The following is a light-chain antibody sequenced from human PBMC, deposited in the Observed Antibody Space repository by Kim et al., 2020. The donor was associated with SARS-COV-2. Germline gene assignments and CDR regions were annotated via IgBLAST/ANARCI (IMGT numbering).Light chain of an antibody. CDR2: LNSDGSH. CDR3: QTWGTGIPWV. CDR1: SGHSSYA. Sequence: QLVQTQSPSASASLGASVKLTCTLSSGHSSYAIAWHQQQPEKGPRYLMKLNSDGSHSKGDGIPDRFSGSSSGAERYLTISSLQSEDEADYYCQTWGTGIPWVFGGGTQLTVL. J-gene: IGLJ3*02. V-gene: IGLV4-69*01.